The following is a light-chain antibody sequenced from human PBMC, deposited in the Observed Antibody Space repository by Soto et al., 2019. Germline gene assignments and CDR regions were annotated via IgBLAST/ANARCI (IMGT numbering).Light chain of an antibody. V-gene: IGKV3-20*01. J-gene: IGKJ1*01. Sequence: EMVLTQSPGTLSLSPGERATLSCRASQSVSSSYLAWYQQKPGQAPRLLIYGASSRATRIPDRFSGSGSGTDFTLTISRLEPEDFAVYYCQQYGSSPQWTFGQGTKVEIK. CDR1: QSVSSSY. CDR2: GAS. CDR3: QQYGSSPQWT.